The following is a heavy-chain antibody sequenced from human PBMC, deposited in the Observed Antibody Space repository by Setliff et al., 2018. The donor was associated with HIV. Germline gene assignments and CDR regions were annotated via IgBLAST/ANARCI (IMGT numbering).Heavy chain of an antibody. CDR3: ARDGYSSSWYVISGSFDY. J-gene: IGHJ4*02. CDR2: INHSGNM. Sequence: PSETLSLTCGGYGGSFSGYYWSWIRQPPGKGLEWIGEINHSGNMNYNPSLKSRVTISVDTSKNQFSLKLNSVTAADTAVYYCARDGYSSSWYVISGSFDYWGQGILVTVSS. CDR1: GGSFSGYY. V-gene: IGHV4-34*01. D-gene: IGHD6-13*01.